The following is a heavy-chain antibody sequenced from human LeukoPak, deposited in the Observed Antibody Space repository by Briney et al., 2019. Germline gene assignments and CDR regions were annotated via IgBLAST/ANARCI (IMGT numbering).Heavy chain of an antibody. CDR1: GFTVSRNY. V-gene: IGHV3-53*01. D-gene: IGHD4-17*01. Sequence: GGSLRLSCAASGFTVSRNYMSWVRQAPGKGLEWVSVIYGGDNTYYADSVKGRFTIFRDNSKNTLYLQMNSLRAEDTAVYYCARGKKTVTTDYGMDVWGQGTTVTVSS. CDR2: IYGGDNT. J-gene: IGHJ6*02. CDR3: ARGKKTVTTDYGMDV.